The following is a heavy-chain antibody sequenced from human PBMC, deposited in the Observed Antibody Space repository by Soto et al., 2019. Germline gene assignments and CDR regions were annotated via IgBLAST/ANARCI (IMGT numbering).Heavy chain of an antibody. CDR3: ARSSKRNYYYGMDV. D-gene: IGHD3-10*01. V-gene: IGHV1-2*04. CDR2: INPNSGGT. CDR1: GYTFTGYY. Sequence: ASVKVSCKASGYTFTGYYMHWVRQAPGQGLEWMGWINPNSGGTNYAQKFQGWVTMTRDTSISTAYMELSRLRSDDTAVYYCARSSKRNYYYGMDVWGQGTTVTVSS. J-gene: IGHJ6*02.